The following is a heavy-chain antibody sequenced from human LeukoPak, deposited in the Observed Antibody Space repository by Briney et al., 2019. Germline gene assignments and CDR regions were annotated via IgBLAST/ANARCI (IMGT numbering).Heavy chain of an antibody. CDR3: ARVVRRFLSGVYCSSTNCLDDAFDI. Sequence: SETLSLTCTVSGGSISSYYWSWIRQPAGKGLEWIGRIYTSGSTNYNPSLKSRVTISVDTSKNQFSLKLSSVTAADTAVYYCARVVRRFLSGVYCSSTNCLDDAFDIWGQGTMVTVSS. V-gene: IGHV4-4*07. CDR1: GGSISSYY. CDR2: IYTSGST. D-gene: IGHD2-2*01. J-gene: IGHJ3*02.